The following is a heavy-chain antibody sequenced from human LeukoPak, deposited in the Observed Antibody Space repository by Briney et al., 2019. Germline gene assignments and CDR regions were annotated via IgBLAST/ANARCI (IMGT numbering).Heavy chain of an antibody. CDR2: INPAGSGT. Sequence: PGGSLRLSCAASGFSFSAYWMTWVRQAPGTGLEWVANINPAGSGTYYVDPVKGRFSISRDNAKNLVYLQMNSLRAEDTAVYHCARFGYVAAVDVWGQGTPVTVSS. D-gene: IGHD2-15*01. CDR1: GFSFSAYW. V-gene: IGHV3-7*01. CDR3: ARFGYVAAVDV. J-gene: IGHJ4*02.